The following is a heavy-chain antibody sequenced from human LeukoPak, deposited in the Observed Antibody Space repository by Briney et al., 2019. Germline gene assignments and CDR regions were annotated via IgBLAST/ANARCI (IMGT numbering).Heavy chain of an antibody. V-gene: IGHV3-23*01. J-gene: IGHJ4*02. Sequence: AGGSLRLSCAASGFTFSSYAMSWVRQAPGKGLEWVSAISGSGGSTYYADSVNGRFTISRDYSKNTLYLQMNGLRAEDTAVYYCAKPYSSAYLGYFDYWGQGTLVTVSS. D-gene: IGHD3-22*01. CDR3: AKPYSSAYLGYFDY. CDR1: GFTFSSYA. CDR2: ISGSGGST.